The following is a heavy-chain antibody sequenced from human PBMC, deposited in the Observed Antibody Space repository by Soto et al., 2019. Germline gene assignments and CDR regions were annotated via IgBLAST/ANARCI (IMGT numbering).Heavy chain of an antibody. Sequence: EMQLVESGGGLVKPGGSLRLSCVGSGFIFSNAWMNWVRLAPGKGLEWVARIKSKPAGGTIDYAAPVKGRFIISRDDSKNTVYLQMNSLRRDDTAVYYCSTGGYYLAFWGQGTLVTVSS. CDR2: IKSKPAGGTI. J-gene: IGHJ4*02. CDR1: GFIFSNAW. CDR3: STGGYYLAF. V-gene: IGHV3-15*07.